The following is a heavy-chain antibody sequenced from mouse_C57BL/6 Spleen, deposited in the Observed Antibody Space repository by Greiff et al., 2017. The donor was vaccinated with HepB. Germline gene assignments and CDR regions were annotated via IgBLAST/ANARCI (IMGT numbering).Heavy chain of an antibody. J-gene: IGHJ4*01. CDR2: IDPSDSYT. V-gene: IGHV1-50*01. CDR3: ARDGYYYYAMDS. D-gene: IGHD1-1*01. CDR1: GYTFTSYW. Sequence: QVQLQQPGAELVKPGASVKLSCKASGYTFTSYWMPWVKQRPGQGLEWIGEIDPSDSYTNYNQKFKGKATLTVDTSSSTAYMQLSSLTSEDSAVYYCARDGYYYYAMDSRGQGTSVTVSS.